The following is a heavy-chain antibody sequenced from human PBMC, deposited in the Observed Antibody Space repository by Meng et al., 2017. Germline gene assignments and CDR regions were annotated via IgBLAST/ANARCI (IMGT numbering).Heavy chain of an antibody. V-gene: IGHV2-5*02. Sequence: QILLKGSGATMVNPTQTLTLTCTFSGFSLTRSGMGVGWMRQPPGKALELLALIYWDDDKRYSQSLNNRLTITKDASNNQVVLSLTSMGPVDTATYYCAQSGPVRDYIQSWGQGTLVTVSS. CDR2: IYWDDDK. CDR1: GFSLTRSGMG. D-gene: IGHD3/OR15-3a*01. CDR3: AQSGPVRDYIQS. J-gene: IGHJ4*02.